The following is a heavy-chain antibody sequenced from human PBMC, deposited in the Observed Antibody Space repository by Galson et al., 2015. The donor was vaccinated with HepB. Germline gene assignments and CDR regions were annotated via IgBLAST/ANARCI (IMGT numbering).Heavy chain of an antibody. CDR3: AKGTAGSGFY. Sequence: SLRLSCAASRFTFSSYAMSWVRQAPGKGLEWVSGLSSSGGSTYYADSVKGRFTISRDNSKNTLYLQMNSLTVEDTAVYYCAKGTAGSGFYWGQGTLVTVSS. D-gene: IGHD3-10*01. CDR2: LSSSGGST. CDR1: RFTFSSYA. J-gene: IGHJ4*02. V-gene: IGHV3-23*01.